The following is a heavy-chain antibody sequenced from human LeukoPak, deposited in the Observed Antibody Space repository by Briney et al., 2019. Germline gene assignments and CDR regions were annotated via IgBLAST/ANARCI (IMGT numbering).Heavy chain of an antibody. CDR1: GYTFTGYY. CDR3: ARENPGTTAPLRY. V-gene: IGHV1-18*04. CDR2: ISAYNGNT. Sequence: GASVEVSCKASGYTFTGYYMHWVRRAPGQGLEWMGWISAYNGNTNYAQKLQGRVTMTTDTSTSTAYMELRSLRSDDTAVYYCARENPGTTAPLRYWGQGTLVTVSS. D-gene: IGHD1-7*01. J-gene: IGHJ4*02.